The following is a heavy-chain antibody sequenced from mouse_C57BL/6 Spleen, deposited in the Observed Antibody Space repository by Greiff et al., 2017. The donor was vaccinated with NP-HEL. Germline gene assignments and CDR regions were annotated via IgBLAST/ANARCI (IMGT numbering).Heavy chain of an antibody. CDR1: GYSFTGYY. D-gene: IGHD1-1*01. CDR3: ARGIPFTTVVATDFDY. J-gene: IGHJ2*01. V-gene: IGHV1-42*01. Sequence: EVQLQQSGPELVKPGASVKISCKASGYSFTGYYMNWVKQSPEKSLEWIGEINPSTGGTTYNQKFKAKATLTVDKSSSTAYMQLKSLTSEDSAVYYCARGIPFTTVVATDFDYWGQGTTLTVSS. CDR2: INPSTGGT.